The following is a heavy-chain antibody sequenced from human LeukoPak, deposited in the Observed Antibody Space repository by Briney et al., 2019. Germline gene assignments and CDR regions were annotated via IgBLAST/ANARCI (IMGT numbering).Heavy chain of an antibody. J-gene: IGHJ4*02. CDR3: AGPYGSGSHFYY. Sequence: PSETLSLTCAVSGGSISSSNWWSWVRQPPGKGLEWIGEIYHSGSTNYNPSLKSRVTISVDKSKNQFSLKLSSVTAADTAVYYCAGPYGSGSHFYYWSQGTLVTVSS. V-gene: IGHV4-4*02. D-gene: IGHD3-10*01. CDR1: GGSISSSNW. CDR2: IYHSGST.